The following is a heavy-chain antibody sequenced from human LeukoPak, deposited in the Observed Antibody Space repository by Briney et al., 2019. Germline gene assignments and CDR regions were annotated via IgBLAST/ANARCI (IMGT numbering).Heavy chain of an antibody. CDR2: FYSGGTT. V-gene: IGHV4-61*08. CDR1: GDSVTSGEFH. CDR3: ARDSRGYSEYAPV. J-gene: IGHJ3*01. Sequence: SETLSLTCTVSGDSVTSGEFHWNWIRQSPGKGLEWIGYFYSGGTTTYNPSFKSRVTISVDTSNNKVSLRLSSVTAADTAVYYCARDSRGYSEYAPVGGQGTMVTVSS. D-gene: IGHD5-12*01.